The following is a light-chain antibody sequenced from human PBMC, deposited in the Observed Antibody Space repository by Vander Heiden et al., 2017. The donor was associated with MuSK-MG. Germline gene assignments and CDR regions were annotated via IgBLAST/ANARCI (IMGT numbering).Light chain of an antibody. CDR1: QSISSW. J-gene: IGKJ3*01. CDR2: KAS. CDR3: QQYNSYPFT. V-gene: IGKV1-5*03. Sequence: DIQMTQSPSTLSASVGDRFTITCRARQSISSWLAWYQQKPGKAPKLLIYKASSLESGVPSRFSGSGSGTEFTLTISSLQPDDFATYYCQQYNSYPFTFGPGTKVDIK.